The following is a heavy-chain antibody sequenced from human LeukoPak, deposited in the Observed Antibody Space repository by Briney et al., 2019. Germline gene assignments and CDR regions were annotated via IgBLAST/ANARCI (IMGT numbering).Heavy chain of an antibody. CDR1: GGSINSYY. CDR2: IYYSGTT. Sequence: SETLSLTCTVSGGSINSYYWSWIRQPPGEGLEWIGNIYYSGTTSYNPSLESRVIIPVDTSKNQFSLKLSSVTAADTAVYYCARVTEGSSWRSRTIRYFDLWGRGTLVTVSS. V-gene: IGHV4-59*01. D-gene: IGHD6-13*01. J-gene: IGHJ2*01. CDR3: ARVTEGSSWRSRTIRYFDL.